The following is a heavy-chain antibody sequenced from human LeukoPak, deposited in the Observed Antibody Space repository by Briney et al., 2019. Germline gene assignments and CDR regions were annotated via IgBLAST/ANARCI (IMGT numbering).Heavy chain of an antibody. CDR2: IRYDENHK. J-gene: IGHJ6*03. V-gene: IGHV3-30*02. Sequence: GGSLRLSCTASGFTFSTYGMHWVRQAPGKGLEWVAFIRYDENHKYYADSVKGRFTISRDNSKNTLYLQMNSLRAENTAVYYCARDSSSWYFYYYYYMDVWGKGTTVTVSS. D-gene: IGHD6-13*01. CDR3: ARDSSSWYFYYYYYMDV. CDR1: GFTFSTYG.